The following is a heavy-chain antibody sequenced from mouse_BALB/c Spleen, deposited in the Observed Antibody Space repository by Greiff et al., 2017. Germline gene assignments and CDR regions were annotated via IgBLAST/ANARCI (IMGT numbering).Heavy chain of an antibody. Sequence: VMLVESGPGLVAPSQSLSITCTVSGFSLTSYGVHWVRQPPGKGLEWLGVIWAGGSTNYNSALKSRLSISKDNSKSQVFLKMNSLQTDDTAMYYCAREARATWFAYWGQGTLVTVSA. D-gene: IGHD3-1*01. CDR2: IWAGGST. J-gene: IGHJ3*01. CDR3: AREARATWFAY. CDR1: GFSLTSYG. V-gene: IGHV2-9*02.